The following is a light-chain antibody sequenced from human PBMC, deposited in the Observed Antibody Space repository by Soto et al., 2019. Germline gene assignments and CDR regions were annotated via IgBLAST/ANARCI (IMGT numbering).Light chain of an antibody. J-gene: IGKJ1*01. Sequence: DIQMTQSPSSLFASVGDSVTITCWASQSISDYLNWYQQKPGKAPKLLIYAASTLQSGVPSRFSGSGSGTDFTLTISSLQPEDFATYYCQQTYSASWTFGQGTKVDIK. CDR3: QQTYSASWT. CDR1: QSISDY. CDR2: AAS. V-gene: IGKV1-39*01.